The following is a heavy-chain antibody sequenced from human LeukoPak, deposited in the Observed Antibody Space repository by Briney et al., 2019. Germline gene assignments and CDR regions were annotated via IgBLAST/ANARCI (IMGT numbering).Heavy chain of an antibody. CDR3: AKGLSITMIVVVTQGYFDY. CDR2: LSGRGGSI. CDR1: GFTFRSYA. Sequence: GGSLRLSCAASGFTFRSYAMTWVRQAPGKGLEWVSSLSGRGGSIYYADSVKGRFTISRDNSKNTLYLQMNSLRAEDTAVYYCAKGLSITMIVVVTQGYFDYWGQGTLVTVSS. D-gene: IGHD3-22*01. J-gene: IGHJ4*02. V-gene: IGHV3-23*01.